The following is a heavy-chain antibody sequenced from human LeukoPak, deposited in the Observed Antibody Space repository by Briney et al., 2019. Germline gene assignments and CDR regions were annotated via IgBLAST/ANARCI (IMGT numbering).Heavy chain of an antibody. D-gene: IGHD1-1*01. CDR2: INHSGST. J-gene: IGHJ3*02. Sequence: SETLSLTCAVYGGSFSGYYWSWIRQPPGKGLEWIGEINHSGSTNYNPSLKSRVTISVDTSKNQFSLKLSSVTAADTAVYYCARRRKYNWNANDAFDIWGQGTMVTVSS. CDR1: GGSFSGYY. V-gene: IGHV4-34*01. CDR3: ARRRKYNWNANDAFDI.